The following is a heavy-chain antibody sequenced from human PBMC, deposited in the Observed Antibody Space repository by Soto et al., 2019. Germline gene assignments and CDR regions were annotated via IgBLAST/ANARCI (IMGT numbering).Heavy chain of an antibody. D-gene: IGHD2-21*02. CDR3: ARGWGLVFDY. CDR1: GGSISSYY. Sequence: QVQLQESGPGLVKPSETLSLTCTVSGGSISSYYWSWIRQPPGKGLEWIGYIYYSGSTNYNPSLTXXVXISVDTSKNQFSLKLSSVTAADTAVYYCARGWGLVFDYWGQGTLVTVSS. CDR2: IYYSGST. J-gene: IGHJ4*02. V-gene: IGHV4-59*01.